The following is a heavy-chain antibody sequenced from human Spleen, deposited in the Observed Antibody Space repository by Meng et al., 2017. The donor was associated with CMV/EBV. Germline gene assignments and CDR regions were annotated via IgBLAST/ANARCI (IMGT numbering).Heavy chain of an antibody. Sequence: VPFSSYSMNWVRQAPGKGLEWVSSISSSSTYIYYADSVKGRFTISRDNAKNSLYLQMNSLRAEDTAVYYCARGPAYCSSTSCPPDYWGQGTLVTVSS. CDR3: ARGPAYCSSTSCPPDY. CDR1: VPFSSYS. J-gene: IGHJ4*02. D-gene: IGHD2-2*01. CDR2: ISSSSTYI. V-gene: IGHV3-21*01.